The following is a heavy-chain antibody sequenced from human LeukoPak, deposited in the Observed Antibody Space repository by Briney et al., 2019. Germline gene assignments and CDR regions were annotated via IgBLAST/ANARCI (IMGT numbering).Heavy chain of an antibody. V-gene: IGHV1-8*01. CDR3: AREEGGPGFDY. CDR2: MNPNSGNT. CDR1: GFTFTSHD. D-gene: IGHD3-16*01. Sequence: ASVKVSCKASGFTFTSHDYNWVRQAAGQGLEWMGWMNPNSGNTGYAQKFQGRVTMTRDTSITTVYMGLSSLTSEDTAVYYCAREEGGPGFDYWGQGTLLTVSS. J-gene: IGHJ4*02.